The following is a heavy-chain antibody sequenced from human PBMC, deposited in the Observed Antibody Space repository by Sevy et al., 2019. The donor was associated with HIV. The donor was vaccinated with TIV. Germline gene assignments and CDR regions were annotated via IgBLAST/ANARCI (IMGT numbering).Heavy chain of an antibody. CDR2: INPNTGGT. CDR1: GYTFTGYY. D-gene: IGHD3-22*01. J-gene: IGHJ4*02. CDR3: ARMGDYYDSSGYYPLKF. Sequence: ASVKVSCKASGYTFTGYYIHWVRQAPGQGLEWMGWINPNTGGTYFAKKFQDSVTLTTDTSVNTAYMELRSLTFDDTAVYYCARMGDYYDSSGYYPLKFWGRGTLVTVSS. V-gene: IGHV1-2*02.